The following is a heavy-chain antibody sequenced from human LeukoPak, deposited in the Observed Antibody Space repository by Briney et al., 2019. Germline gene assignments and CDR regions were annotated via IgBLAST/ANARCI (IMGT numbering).Heavy chain of an antibody. Sequence: SETLSLTCTVSGGSISSGGYYWSWIRQHPGKGLEWIGYIYYSGSTYYNPSLKSRVTISVDTSKNQFSLKLSSVTAADTAVYYCARGLSYYYDSSGLNYFDYWGQGTLVTVSS. CDR2: IYYSGST. V-gene: IGHV4-31*03. CDR3: ARGLSYYYDSSGLNYFDY. CDR1: GGSISSGGYY. J-gene: IGHJ4*02. D-gene: IGHD3-22*01.